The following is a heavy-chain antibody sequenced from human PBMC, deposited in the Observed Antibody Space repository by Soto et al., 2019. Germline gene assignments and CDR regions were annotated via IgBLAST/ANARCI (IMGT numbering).Heavy chain of an antibody. CDR2: INPSGGST. Sequence: ASVKVSCEASGYTFTSYYMHWVRQAPGQGLEWMGIINPSGGSTSYAQKFQGRVTMTRDTSTSTVYMELSSLSSEDTAVYYCARGYYGDYVYDYWGQGTLVTVSS. V-gene: IGHV1-46*03. CDR3: ARGYYGDYVYDY. CDR1: GYTFTSYY. D-gene: IGHD4-17*01. J-gene: IGHJ4*02.